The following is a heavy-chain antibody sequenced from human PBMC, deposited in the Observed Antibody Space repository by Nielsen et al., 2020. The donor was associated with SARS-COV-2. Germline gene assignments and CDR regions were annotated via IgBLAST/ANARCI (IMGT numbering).Heavy chain of an antibody. CDR3: AAAGSHDWFDP. CDR2: INSDGSST. Sequence: GESLKISCAASGFTFSSYWMHWVRQAPGKGLVWVSRINSDGSSTSYADSVKGRFTISRDNAKNTLYLQMNSLRAEDTAVYYCAAAGSHDWFDPWGQGTLVTVSS. J-gene: IGHJ5*02. D-gene: IGHD6-13*01. V-gene: IGHV3-74*01. CDR1: GFTFSSYW.